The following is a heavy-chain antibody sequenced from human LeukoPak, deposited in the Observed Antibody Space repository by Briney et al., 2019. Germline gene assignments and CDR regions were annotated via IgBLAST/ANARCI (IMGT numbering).Heavy chain of an antibody. D-gene: IGHD3-22*01. J-gene: IGHJ6*02. CDR1: GGSISSGSYY. CDR2: IYTSGST. V-gene: IGHV4-61*02. Sequence: SQTLSLTCTVSGGSISSGSYYWSWIRQPAGKGLEWIGRIYTSGSTNYNPSLKSPVTISVATSKNQFSLKLSSVTAADTAVYYCARAVVVVNHYYYYYGMDVWGQGTTVTVSS. CDR3: ARAVVVVNHYYYYYGMDV.